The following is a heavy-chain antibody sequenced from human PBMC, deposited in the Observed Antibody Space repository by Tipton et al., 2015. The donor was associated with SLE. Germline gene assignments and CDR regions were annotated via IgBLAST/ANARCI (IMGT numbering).Heavy chain of an antibody. Sequence: SLRLSCAASGFSFSDVWMNWVRQAPGKGLEWIGHIKSKSDGGATDSAAPVKGRFTISRDDSQNTVYLQMTSLTIEDTAFYYCATHIKSRYCDNSNCLGGYWGQGTLVTVPS. CDR2: IKSKSDGGAT. D-gene: IGHD3-9*01. J-gene: IGHJ4*02. CDR3: ATHIKSRYCDNSNCLGGY. V-gene: IGHV3-15*01. CDR1: GFSFSDVW.